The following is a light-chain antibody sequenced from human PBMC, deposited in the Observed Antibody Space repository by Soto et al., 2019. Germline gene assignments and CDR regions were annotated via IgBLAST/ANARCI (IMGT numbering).Light chain of an antibody. Sequence: QSALSQPPSPSGSPGQSVPISCTGASRDPGGYAYVSCDQQHPGKAPTFMIYECNKRPSGVPDRFSGSKSRNTASLTVSGLQAEDEADYYCCSYAGSNNPYVFGTRTKVTVL. CDR1: SRDPGGYAY. V-gene: IGLV2-8*01. CDR2: ECN. CDR3: CSYAGSNNPYV. J-gene: IGLJ1*01.